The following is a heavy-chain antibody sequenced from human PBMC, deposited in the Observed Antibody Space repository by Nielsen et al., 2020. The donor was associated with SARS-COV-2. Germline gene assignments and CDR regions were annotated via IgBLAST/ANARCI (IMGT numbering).Heavy chain of an antibody. V-gene: IGHV3-30-3*01. CDR1: GFTFSSYA. CDR3: ARALALEMATITVWAFDI. D-gene: IGHD5-24*01. J-gene: IGHJ3*02. CDR2: ISYDGSNK. Sequence: GESLKISCAASGFTFSSYAMHWVRQAQGKGLEWVAVISYDGSNKYYEDSVKGRYTISRDNSKNTLYLQMNSLRAEDTAVYYCARALALEMATITVWAFDIWGQGTMVTVSS.